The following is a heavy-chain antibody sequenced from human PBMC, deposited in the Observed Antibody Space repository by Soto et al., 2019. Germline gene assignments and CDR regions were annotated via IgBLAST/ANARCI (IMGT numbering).Heavy chain of an antibody. D-gene: IGHD4-17*01. CDR2: XIPIPXIA. CDR1: GGTFSTYT. J-gene: IGHJ4*02. V-gene: IGHV1-69*02. Sequence: XXVKVSCKASGGTFSTYTISWVRQAPGQGLEWMGRXIPIPXIANHAPKSQXXVTITADXXTSTHYIELSSLRSEDTPVYYCASHGDYFSLNYWGQGTLVTVPS. CDR3: ASHGDYFSLNY.